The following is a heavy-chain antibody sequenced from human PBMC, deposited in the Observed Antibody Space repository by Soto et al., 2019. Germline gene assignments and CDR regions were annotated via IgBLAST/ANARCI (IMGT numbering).Heavy chain of an antibody. CDR2: IYYSGST. Sequence: SETLSLTCTVSGGSISSYYWSWIRQPPGKGLEWIGYIYYSGSTNYNPSLKSRVTISVDTSKNQFSLKLSSVTAADTAVYYCARQMTGYDFSLYYYMDVWGKGTTVTAP. J-gene: IGHJ6*03. CDR3: ARQMTGYDFSLYYYMDV. V-gene: IGHV4-59*08. CDR1: GGSISSYY. D-gene: IGHD3-3*01.